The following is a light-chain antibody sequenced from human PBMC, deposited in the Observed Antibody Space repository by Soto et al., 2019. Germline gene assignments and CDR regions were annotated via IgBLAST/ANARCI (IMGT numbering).Light chain of an antibody. J-gene: IGKJ3*01. CDR2: GAS. Sequence: EIVLTQSPGTLSLSPGERATLSCRASQSVSSSYLAWDQQKPGQAPRLLIYGASSRATGITDRFSGSWSGTDLTLNISRLEPEDFAVYYCQQYGSSQFTFGPGTKVDIK. CDR1: QSVSSSY. CDR3: QQYGSSQFT. V-gene: IGKV3-20*01.